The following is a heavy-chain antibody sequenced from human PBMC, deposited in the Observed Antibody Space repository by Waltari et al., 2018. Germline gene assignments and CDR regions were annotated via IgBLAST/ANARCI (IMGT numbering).Heavy chain of an antibody. CDR1: GGSISSYY. CDR3: ASANDFWSGTQPFGY. CDR2: IYTSGST. V-gene: IGHV4-4*07. D-gene: IGHD3-3*01. Sequence: QVQLQESGPGLVKPSETLSLTCTVSGGSISSYYWSWIRQPAGKGLEWIGRIYTSGSTNYNPSLKSRVTISVDRSKNQFSLKLSSVTAADTAVYYCASANDFWSGTQPFGYWGQGTLVTVSS. J-gene: IGHJ4*02.